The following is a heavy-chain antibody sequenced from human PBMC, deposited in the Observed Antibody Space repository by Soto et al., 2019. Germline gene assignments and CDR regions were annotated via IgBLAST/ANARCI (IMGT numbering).Heavy chain of an antibody. J-gene: IGHJ4*02. CDR1: GFTFSSYG. CDR2: ISYNGSNK. CDR3: AKVRGRLKAPFDY. Sequence: GGSLRLSCAASGFTFSSYGMHWVRQAPGKGLEWVAVISYNGSNKYYADSVKGRFTISRDNSKNTLYLQMNSLRAEDTAVYYCAKVRGRLKAPFDYWGQGTLVTVSS. V-gene: IGHV3-30*18. D-gene: IGHD3-10*01.